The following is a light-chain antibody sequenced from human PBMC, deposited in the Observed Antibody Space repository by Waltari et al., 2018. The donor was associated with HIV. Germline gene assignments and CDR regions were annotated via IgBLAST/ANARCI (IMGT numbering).Light chain of an antibody. V-gene: IGKV1-9*01. CDR1: RGISSY. Sequence: DIQLTQSPSFLSASVGDRVTITCRATRGISSYLAWHQQKPGKAPKLLIYAASTLQSGVPSRFSSSGSGTEFTLTISSLQPEDSATYYCQFLDSYPLFGGGTKVEVK. CDR2: AAS. CDR3: QFLDSYPL. J-gene: IGKJ4*01.